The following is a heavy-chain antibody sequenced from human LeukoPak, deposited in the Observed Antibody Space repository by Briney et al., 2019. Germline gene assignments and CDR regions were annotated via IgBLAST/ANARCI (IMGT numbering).Heavy chain of an antibody. V-gene: IGHV3-74*01. CDR2: INGDGSST. CDR3: AKRWLPPSYYFDY. D-gene: IGHD5-12*01. Sequence: GGSLRLSCAASGFTFGSYWMHWVREVPGKGPVWVSRINGDGSSTSYADSVKGRFTISRDNAKNTLYLQMNSLRAEDTAVYYCAKRWLPPSYYFDYWGQGTLVTVSS. J-gene: IGHJ4*02. CDR1: GFTFGSYW.